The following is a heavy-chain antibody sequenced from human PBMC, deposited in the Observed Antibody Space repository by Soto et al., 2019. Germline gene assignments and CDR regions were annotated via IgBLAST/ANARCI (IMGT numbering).Heavy chain of an antibody. CDR1: GFTFSTYW. D-gene: IGHD3-3*01. J-gene: IGHJ3*02. Sequence: GGSLRLSCAASGFTFSTYWMSWVRQAPGKGLEWVANIKEDGSETYYVDSVKGRFTISRDNAKNSLYLQMNSLRAEDTAVYYCARSPRGNFWSGRYIWGQGTVVTVSS. CDR2: IKEDGSET. V-gene: IGHV3-7*05. CDR3: ARSPRGNFWSGRYI.